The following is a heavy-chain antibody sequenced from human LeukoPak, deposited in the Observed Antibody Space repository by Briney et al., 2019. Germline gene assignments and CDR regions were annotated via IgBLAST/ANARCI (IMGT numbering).Heavy chain of an antibody. CDR2: ISSSRSYI. Sequence: GGSLRLSCAPSGFTFSSYSMNWVRQAPGKGLEWVSYISSSRSYIYYADSVKGRFTISRDNAKNSLYLQMSSLKVEDTAVYYCAREDSGGGNYYDSSGYYRSFDYWGQGTPVTVSS. CDR1: GFTFSSYS. D-gene: IGHD3-22*01. V-gene: IGHV3-21*01. CDR3: AREDSGGGNYYDSSGYYRSFDY. J-gene: IGHJ4*02.